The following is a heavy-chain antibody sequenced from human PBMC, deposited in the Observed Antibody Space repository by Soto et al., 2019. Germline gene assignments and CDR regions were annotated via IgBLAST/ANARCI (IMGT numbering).Heavy chain of an antibody. CDR3: ARLASSSPEVDY. CDR2: IYYSGST. CDR1: GGSISSGGYY. J-gene: IGHJ4*02. D-gene: IGHD6-6*01. V-gene: IGHV4-31*03. Sequence: SETLSLTCTVSGGSISSGGYYWSWIRQHPGKGLEWIGYIYYSGSTYYNPPLKSRVTISVDTSKNQFSLKLSSVTAADTAVYYCARLASSSPEVDYWGQGTLVTVS.